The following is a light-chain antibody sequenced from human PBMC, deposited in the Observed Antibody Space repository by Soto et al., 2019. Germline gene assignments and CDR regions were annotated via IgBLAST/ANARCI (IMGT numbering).Light chain of an antibody. J-gene: IGLJ2*01. CDR2: GNS. Sequence: QSVLTQPPSVSGAPGQRVTISCTGSSSNIGAGNDVNWYQQLPGTAPKLLISGNSDRPSGVPDRFSDSKSGTSASLAITGLQAEDEADYYCQSYDSSLSGSRVVFGGGTKLTVL. V-gene: IGLV1-40*01. CDR3: QSYDSSLSGSRVV. CDR1: SSNIGAGND.